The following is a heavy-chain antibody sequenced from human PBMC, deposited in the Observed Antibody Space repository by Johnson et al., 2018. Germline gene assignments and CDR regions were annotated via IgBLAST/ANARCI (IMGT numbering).Heavy chain of an antibody. V-gene: IGHV3-9*01. CDR3: AKGLYDSSGYFFDH. Sequence: VQLVQSGGGLVQPGRSXRLSCAASGFSFENHAMHWVRQPPGKGLGWLSGSNGTRGIINYADAVKGRISLSKDNPKKSLYLQMNNLRAKDTAFYYCAKGLYDSSGYFFDHWGQGTLVTVSS. D-gene: IGHD3-22*01. CDR2: SNGTRGII. CDR1: GFSFENHA. J-gene: IGHJ4*02.